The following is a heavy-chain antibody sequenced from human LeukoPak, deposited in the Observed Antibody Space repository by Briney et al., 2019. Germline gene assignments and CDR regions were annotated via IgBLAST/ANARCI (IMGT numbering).Heavy chain of an antibody. CDR2: IGDSGIST. V-gene: IGHV3-23*01. D-gene: IGHD2-8*01. J-gene: IGHJ5*02. CDR3: AKDLFNTYGASLFDL. Sequence: GGSLRLSCAASGFTFRNHAMSWVRQAPGKGLEWVSAIGDSGISTFYADSVKGRFTVSRDNSKNTLFLQMNSLRAEDTAVYFCAKDLFNTYGASLFDLWGQGPLVTVS. CDR1: GFTFRNHA.